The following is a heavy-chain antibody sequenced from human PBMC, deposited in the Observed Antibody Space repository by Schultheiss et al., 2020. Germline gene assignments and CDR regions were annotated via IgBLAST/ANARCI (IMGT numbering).Heavy chain of an antibody. CDR1: GYTFTNYY. CDR2: INPSGGST. Sequence: ASVKVSCKASGYTFTNYYIHWVRQAPGQGLEWMGIINPSGGSTNYPQKFQGRVTMTRDTSTSTVYMELSSLRSEDTAVYYCARENYCSGGSCYYYGMDVWGQGTTVTVSS. J-gene: IGHJ6*02. CDR3: ARENYCSGGSCYYYGMDV. V-gene: IGHV1-46*03. D-gene: IGHD2-15*01.